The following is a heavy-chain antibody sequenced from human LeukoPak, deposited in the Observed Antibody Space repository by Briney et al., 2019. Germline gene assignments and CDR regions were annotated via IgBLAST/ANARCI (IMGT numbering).Heavy chain of an antibody. CDR1: GYTFTGYY. CDR2: INPNSGGT. J-gene: IGHJ3*02. D-gene: IGHD1-1*01. CDR3: ARGNWNDEDAFDI. V-gene: IGHV1-2*02. Sequence: GASVKVSCKASGYTFTGYYMHWVRQAAGQGLEWMGWINPNSGGTNYAQKFQGRVTMTRDMSIRTAYMELSRLRSDDTAVYYCARGNWNDEDAFDIWGQGTMVTVSS.